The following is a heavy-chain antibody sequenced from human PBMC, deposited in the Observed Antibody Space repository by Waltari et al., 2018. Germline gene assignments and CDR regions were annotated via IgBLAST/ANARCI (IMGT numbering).Heavy chain of an antibody. Sequence: EVQLVESGGGLVKPGGSLRLSCAASGFTFSSHSLNWLRQAPGKGLEWVSSISSSSTYIYYADSVKGRFTVSRDNAKNSLYLQMNSLRAEDTAVYYCARVLGGYCSTTSCSGFDPWGQGTLVTVSS. V-gene: IGHV3-21*01. CDR1: GFTFSSHS. CDR2: ISSSSTYI. J-gene: IGHJ5*02. D-gene: IGHD2-2*01. CDR3: ARVLGGYCSTTSCSGFDP.